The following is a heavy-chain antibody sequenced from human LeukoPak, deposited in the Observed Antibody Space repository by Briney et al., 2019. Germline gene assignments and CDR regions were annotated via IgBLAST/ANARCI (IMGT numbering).Heavy chain of an antibody. Sequence: ASVKVSCKASGYTFTSNYIHWVRQAPGQGLEWMGMIYPRDGSTSYAQKFQGRVTVTRDTSTSTVHMELSGLRSEDTAVYYCARGNSAYSSSHPVYWGQGTLVTVSS. CDR3: ARGNSAYSSSHPVY. CDR2: IYPRDGST. V-gene: IGHV1-46*01. J-gene: IGHJ4*02. CDR1: GYTFTSNY. D-gene: IGHD6-13*01.